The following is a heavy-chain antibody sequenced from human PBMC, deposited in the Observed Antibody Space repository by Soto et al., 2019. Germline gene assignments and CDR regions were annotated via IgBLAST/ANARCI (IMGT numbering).Heavy chain of an antibody. V-gene: IGHV3-30*18. J-gene: IGHJ4*02. CDR2: ISYDGSNK. D-gene: IGHD3-10*01. CDR1: GFTFSDFW. Sequence: GGSLSLSCEASGFTFSDFWMSWVRQAPGKGLEWVAVISYDGSNKYYADSVKGRFTISRDNSKNTLYLQMNSLRAEDTAVYYCAKDHGGDFDYWGQGTLVTVSS. CDR3: AKDHGGDFDY.